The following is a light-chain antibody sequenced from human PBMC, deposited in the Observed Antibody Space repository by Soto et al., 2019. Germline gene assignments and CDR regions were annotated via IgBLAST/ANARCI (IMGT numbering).Light chain of an antibody. CDR2: GTS. V-gene: IGKV3-15*01. J-gene: IGKJ2*01. Sequence: EIVMTQSPVTLSVSPGERAALSCRASQSVGSNFAWYQQRPGQAPRVLIYGTSTRATGVPARFSGSGSGTDFTLTISSLQSEDFDVYYCQQYNKWPYTFGQGTRLEIK. CDR3: QQYNKWPYT. CDR1: QSVGSN.